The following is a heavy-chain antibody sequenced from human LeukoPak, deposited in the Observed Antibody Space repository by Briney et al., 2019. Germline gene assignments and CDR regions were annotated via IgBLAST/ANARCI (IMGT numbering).Heavy chain of an antibody. J-gene: IGHJ4*02. CDR1: GFTFSSYE. CDR3: ARNRRDFDY. V-gene: IGHV3-48*03. D-gene: IGHD1-14*01. Sequence: GGALRLSCAASGFTFSSYEMNWVRQAPGEGREGVSYISSRGSTIYYTDSVKGRFTISRDNAKNSLYLQMNSLRAEDTAVYYCARNRRDFDYWGQGTLVTVSS. CDR2: ISSRGSTI.